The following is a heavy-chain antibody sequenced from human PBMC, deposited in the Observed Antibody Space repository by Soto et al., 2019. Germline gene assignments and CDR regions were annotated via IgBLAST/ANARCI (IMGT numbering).Heavy chain of an antibody. V-gene: IGHV3-21*01. CDR1: GFTFSSYS. CDR2: ISSSSSYI. J-gene: IGHJ3*02. Sequence: LRLSCAASGFTFSSYSMNWVRQAPGKGLEWVSSISSSSSYIYYADSVKGRFTISRDNAKNSLYLQMNSLRAEDTAVYYCARDLGRHFWSGYSIVAFDIWGQGTMVTVSS. D-gene: IGHD3-3*02. CDR3: ARDLGRHFWSGYSIVAFDI.